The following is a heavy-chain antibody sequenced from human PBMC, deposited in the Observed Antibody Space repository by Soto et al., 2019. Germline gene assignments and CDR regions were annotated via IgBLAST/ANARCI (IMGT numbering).Heavy chain of an antibody. CDR3: TTDNGPLTIFGVVISPRPYYYYGMDV. J-gene: IGHJ6*02. V-gene: IGHV3-15*01. Sequence: PGGSLRLSCAASGFTFSNAWMSWVRQAPGKGLEWVGRIKSKTDGGTTDYAAPVKGRFTISRDDSKNTLYLQMNSLKTEDTAVYYCTTDNGPLTIFGVVISPRPYYYYGMDVWGQGTTVTVSS. CDR1: GFTFSNAW. D-gene: IGHD3-3*01. CDR2: IKSKTDGGTT.